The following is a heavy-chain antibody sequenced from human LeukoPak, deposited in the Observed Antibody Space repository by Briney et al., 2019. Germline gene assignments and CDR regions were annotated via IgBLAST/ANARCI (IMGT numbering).Heavy chain of an antibody. V-gene: IGHV1-69*04. CDR3: ARCPHPKSPTTVLQPLLDYYGMDV. J-gene: IGHJ6*02. CDR2: IIPILGIA. CDR1: GGTFSSYA. Sequence: GASVKVSCKASGGTFSSYAISWVRQAPGQGLEWMGRIIPILGIANYAQKFQGRVTMTRDTSTSTVYMELSSLRSEDTAVYYCARCPHPKSPTTVLQPLLDYYGMDVWGQGTTVTVSS. D-gene: IGHD4-17*01.